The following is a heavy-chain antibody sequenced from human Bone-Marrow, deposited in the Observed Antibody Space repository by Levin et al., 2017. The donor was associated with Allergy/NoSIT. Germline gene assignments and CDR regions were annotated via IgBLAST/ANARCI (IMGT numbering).Heavy chain of an antibody. CDR1: GFTFSSYS. V-gene: IGHV3-48*01. J-gene: IGHJ6*02. Sequence: GGSLRLSCAASGFTFSSYSMNWVRQAPGKGLEWVSYISSSSSTIYYADSVKGRFTISRDNAKNSLYLQMNSLRAEDTAVYYCARDHRYQLFPLYGMDVWGQGTTVTVSS. D-gene: IGHD2-2*01. CDR3: ARDHRYQLFPLYGMDV. CDR2: ISSSSSTI.